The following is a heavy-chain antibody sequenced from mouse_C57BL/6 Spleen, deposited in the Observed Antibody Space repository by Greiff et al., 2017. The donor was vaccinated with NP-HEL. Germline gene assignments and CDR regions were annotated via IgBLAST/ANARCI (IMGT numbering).Heavy chain of an antibody. Sequence: VQLQQSGPELVKPGASVKISCKASGYAFSSSWMNWVKQRPGKGLEWIGRIYPGDGDTNYNGKFKGKATLTADKSSSTAYMQLSSLTSEDSAVYFWARRGDSNYVGFAYWGQGTLVTVSA. V-gene: IGHV1-82*01. J-gene: IGHJ3*01. CDR1: GYAFSSSW. CDR3: ARRGDSNYVGFAY. D-gene: IGHD2-5*01. CDR2: IYPGDGDT.